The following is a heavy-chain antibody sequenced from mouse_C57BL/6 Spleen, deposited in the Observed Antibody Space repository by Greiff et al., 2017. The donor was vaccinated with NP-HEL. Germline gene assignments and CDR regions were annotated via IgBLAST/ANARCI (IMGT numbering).Heavy chain of an antibody. V-gene: IGHV5-4*01. D-gene: IGHD2-1*01. Sequence: VQLKESGGGLVKPGGSLKLSCAASGFTFSSYAMSWVRQTPEKRLEWVATISDGGSYTYYPDNVQGRFTISRANAKNNLYLQMSHLKSEDTAMYYCASDEGGNSHFDYWGQGTTLTVSS. CDR2: ISDGGSYT. CDR1: GFTFSSYA. CDR3: ASDEGGNSHFDY. J-gene: IGHJ2*01.